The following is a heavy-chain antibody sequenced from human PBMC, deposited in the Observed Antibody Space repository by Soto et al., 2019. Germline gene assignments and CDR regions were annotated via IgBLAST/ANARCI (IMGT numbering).Heavy chain of an antibody. Sequence: QVQLVQSGAEVKKPGSSVKVSCKASGGTFSSYAISWVRQAPGQGLEWMGGIIPIFGTANDAQKFQGRVTVTADESTSTAYMELSSLRSEDTAVYYCARDAGHDYGGNSGWFDPWGQGTLVTVSS. CDR1: GGTFSSYA. V-gene: IGHV1-69*01. J-gene: IGHJ5*02. CDR3: ARDAGHDYGGNSGWFDP. CDR2: IIPIFGTA. D-gene: IGHD4-17*01.